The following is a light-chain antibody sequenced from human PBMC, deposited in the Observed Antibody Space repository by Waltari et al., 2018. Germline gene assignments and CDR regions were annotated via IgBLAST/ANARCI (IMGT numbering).Light chain of an antibody. CDR3: AVWDDSLNGWM. CDR2: KNN. V-gene: IGLV1-44*01. Sequence: QSVVTQSPSASGTPGQRVTLSCSGSSSHIGSKPVNWYQHLPGTAPKLLIHKNNQRPSGVPDRFSGSKSDTSASLAISGLQSEDEAEYYCAVWDDSLNGWMFGRGTKLTVL. J-gene: IGLJ3*02. CDR1: SSHIGSKP.